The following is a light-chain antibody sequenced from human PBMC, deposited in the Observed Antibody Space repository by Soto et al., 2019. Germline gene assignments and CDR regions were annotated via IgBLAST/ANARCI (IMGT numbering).Light chain of an antibody. J-gene: IGKJ5*01. CDR2: GAS. Sequence: VLTQSPGTLSLSPGARATLSCRARQSVSSSYLAWYQQPPGQAPRLIIYGASRRATGIPDRFSGSVSGTDFTLTISRLEPEDFVAYYCQQYGSSPPNTFGQGTRLEIK. CDR3: QQYGSSPPNT. V-gene: IGKV3-20*01. CDR1: QSVSSSY.